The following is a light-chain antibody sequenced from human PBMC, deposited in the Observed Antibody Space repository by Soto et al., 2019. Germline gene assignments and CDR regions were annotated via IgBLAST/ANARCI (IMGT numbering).Light chain of an antibody. Sequence: QSALTQPASVSGSPGQSITISCTGTSSDVGRYNYVSWYQQHPGKVPKLMIYDVSSRPSGVSNRFSGSKSGNTASLTISGLQAEDEADYYCSSYTTSTTQVFGTGTKVTVL. J-gene: IGLJ1*01. CDR1: SSDVGRYNY. CDR3: SSYTTSTTQV. CDR2: DVS. V-gene: IGLV2-14*01.